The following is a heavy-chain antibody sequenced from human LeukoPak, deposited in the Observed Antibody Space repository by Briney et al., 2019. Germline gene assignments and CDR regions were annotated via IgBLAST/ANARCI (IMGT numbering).Heavy chain of an antibody. D-gene: IGHD1-14*01. CDR3: ARDPDGYNWFDS. V-gene: IGHV4-4*07. CDR1: GASISSYY. Sequence: SETLSLTCTVSGASISSYYWSWIRQPAGKGLEWIGRVYSSGSTNYNPSLKSRVTMSEDTSKNQFSLKLRSVTAADTAAYYCARDPDGYNWFDSSGQGTQVTVST. J-gene: IGHJ5*01. CDR2: VYSSGST.